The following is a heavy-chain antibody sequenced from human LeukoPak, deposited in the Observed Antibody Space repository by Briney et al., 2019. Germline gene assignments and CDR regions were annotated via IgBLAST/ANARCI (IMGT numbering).Heavy chain of an antibody. D-gene: IGHD3-10*01. Sequence: SETLSLTCTVSGGSISSSSYYWGWIRQPPGKGLEWIGSIYYSGSTYYNPSLKSRVTISVDTSKNQSSLKLSSVTAADTAVYYCARSNPPMVRGVIISFGYYYYGMDVWGQGTTVTVSS. CDR2: IYYSGST. CDR1: GGSISSSSYY. J-gene: IGHJ6*02. V-gene: IGHV4-39*01. CDR3: ARSNPPMVRGVIISFGYYYYGMDV.